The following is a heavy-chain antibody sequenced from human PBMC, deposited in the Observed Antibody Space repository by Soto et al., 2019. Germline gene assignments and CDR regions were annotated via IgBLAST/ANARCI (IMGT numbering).Heavy chain of an antibody. CDR2: INAGNGNT. CDR1: GYTFTSYV. Sequence: ASVKVSCKASGYTFTSYVMHWVRQAPGQRLEWMGWINAGNGNTKYSQKFQGRVTITRDTSASTAYMELSSLRSEDTAVYYCARDFSPMVVAATIYFDYWGQGTLVTVSS. CDR3: ARDFSPMVVAATIYFDY. V-gene: IGHV1-3*01. D-gene: IGHD2-15*01. J-gene: IGHJ4*02.